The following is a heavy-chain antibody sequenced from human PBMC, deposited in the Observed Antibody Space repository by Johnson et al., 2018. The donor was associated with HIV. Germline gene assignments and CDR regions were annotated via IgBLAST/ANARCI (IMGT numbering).Heavy chain of an antibody. CDR1: GFTFDDYA. Sequence: DVQVVESGGVVVQPGGSLRLSCAASGFTFDDYAMHWVRQAPGKGLEWVSLISWDGGSTYYADSVKGRFTISRDNSKNSLYLQMNSLRAEDTAVYYCAKAPGGGSRSLDAFDIWGQGTMVTVSS. V-gene: IGHV3-43D*03. CDR2: ISWDGGST. D-gene: IGHD1-26*01. CDR3: AKAPGGGSRSLDAFDI. J-gene: IGHJ3*02.